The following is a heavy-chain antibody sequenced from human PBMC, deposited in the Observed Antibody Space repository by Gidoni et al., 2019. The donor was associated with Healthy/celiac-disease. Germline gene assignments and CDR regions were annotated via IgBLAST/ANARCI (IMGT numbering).Heavy chain of an antibody. D-gene: IGHD2-2*02. CDR1: GFTFSSYS. J-gene: IGHJ6*02. CDR2: ISSSSSTI. Sequence: EVQLVESGGGLVQPGGSLSLSCAASGFTFSSYSMKWVRQAPGKGLEWVSYISSSSSTIYYADAVKGRFTISRENAKNSLYLQMNSLRAEDTAVYYCARDDCSSTSCYTYYYYGMDVWGQGTTVTVSS. V-gene: IGHV3-48*04. CDR3: ARDDCSSTSCYTYYYYGMDV.